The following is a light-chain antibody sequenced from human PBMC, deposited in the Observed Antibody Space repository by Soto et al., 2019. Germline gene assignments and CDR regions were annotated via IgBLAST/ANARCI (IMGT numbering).Light chain of an antibody. Sequence: QSALTQPASVSASPGQSITISCTGTSSDVGGYNYVSWYQHHPGKAPKLMIYEVSNRPSGVSNRFSGAKSGNTASLTISGLQAEDEADYYCSSYTNSSPYVFGTGTKVTVL. CDR2: EVS. CDR1: SSDVGGYNY. J-gene: IGLJ1*01. CDR3: SSYTNSSPYV. V-gene: IGLV2-14*01.